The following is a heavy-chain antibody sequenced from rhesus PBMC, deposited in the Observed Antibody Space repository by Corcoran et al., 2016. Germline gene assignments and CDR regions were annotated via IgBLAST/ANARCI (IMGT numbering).Heavy chain of an antibody. J-gene: IGHJ4*01. V-gene: IGHV4-106*01. CDR3: ARDPAAGTGY. CDR1: GGSISDSYY. D-gene: IGHD6-31*01. CDR2: IHGSGGST. Sequence: QVQLQESGPGLVKPSETLSLTCAVSGGSISDSYYWSWIRQPPGKGLEWIGYIHGSGGSTNYNASLKSRVTISTDTSKNQFSLKLTSVTAADTAVYYCARDPAAGTGYWGQGFLVTVSS.